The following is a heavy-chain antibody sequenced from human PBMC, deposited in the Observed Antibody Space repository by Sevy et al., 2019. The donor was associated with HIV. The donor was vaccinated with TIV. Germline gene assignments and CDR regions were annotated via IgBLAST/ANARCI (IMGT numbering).Heavy chain of an antibody. J-gene: IGHJ5*02. D-gene: IGHD3-22*01. CDR1: GYTFTGYY. Sequence: ASVKVSCKASGYTFTGYYMHWVRQAPGQGLEWMGWINPNSGGTNYAQKFQGRVTMTRDTSISTAYMELSRLRSDDTAVYYCPRVLAGDSSGYYHWGQGTLVTVSS. CDR2: INPNSGGT. CDR3: PRVLAGDSSGYYH. V-gene: IGHV1-2*02.